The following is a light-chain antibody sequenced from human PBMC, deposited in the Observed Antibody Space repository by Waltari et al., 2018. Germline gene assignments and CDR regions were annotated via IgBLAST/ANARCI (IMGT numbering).Light chain of an antibody. CDR2: DAS. Sequence: EIVMTQSPATLSVSPGETATLSCRASQIVSSNVAWYQKKPGQAPRLLISDASTSATSIPAKFRGSGSGTEFTLTISSLQSEDFAVYYCQQYNRWPPITFGHGTRLEIK. V-gene: IGKV3-15*01. J-gene: IGKJ5*01. CDR3: QQYNRWPPIT. CDR1: QIVSSN.